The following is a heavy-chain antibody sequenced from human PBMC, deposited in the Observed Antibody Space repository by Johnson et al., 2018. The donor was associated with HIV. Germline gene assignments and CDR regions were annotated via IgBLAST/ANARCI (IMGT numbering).Heavy chain of an antibody. CDR3: ARDRGSGYYFTRDAFDI. J-gene: IGHJ3*02. CDR2: ISSNGGST. Sequence: VQLMESGGGLVQPGGSLRLSCAASGFTFSSYAMHWVRQAPGKGLEYVSAISSNGGSTYYANSVKGRFTISRDNSKNTLYLQMGSLRAEDMAVYYCARDRGSGYYFTRDAFDIWGQGTMVTVSS. D-gene: IGHD3-3*01. CDR1: GFTFSSYA. V-gene: IGHV3-64*01.